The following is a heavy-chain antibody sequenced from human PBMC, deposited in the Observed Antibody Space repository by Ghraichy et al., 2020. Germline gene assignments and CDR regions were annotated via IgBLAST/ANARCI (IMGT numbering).Heavy chain of an antibody. Sequence: VGSLRLSCAASGFTFSSYGMHWVRQAPGKGLEWVAFIRYDGSNKYYAESVKGRFTISRDNSKNTLYLQMNSLRAEDTAVYYCAKDGPLTGTYYYDSSGYLRTWFDPWGQGTLVTVSS. D-gene: IGHD3-22*01. CDR1: GFTFSSYG. CDR2: IRYDGSNK. CDR3: AKDGPLTGTYYYDSSGYLRTWFDP. V-gene: IGHV3-30*02. J-gene: IGHJ5*02.